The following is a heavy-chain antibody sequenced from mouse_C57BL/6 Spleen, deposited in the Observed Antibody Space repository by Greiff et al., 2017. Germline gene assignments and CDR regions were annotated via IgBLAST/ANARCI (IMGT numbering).Heavy chain of an antibody. J-gene: IGHJ3*01. D-gene: IGHD1-1*01. CDR3: AAFITTVVATPAWFAY. CDR1: GYTFTSYW. V-gene: IGHV1-74*01. Sequence: VQLQQPGAELVKPGASVKVSCKASGYTFTSYWMHWVKQRPGQGLEWIGRIHPSDSDTNYNQKFKGKATLTVDKSSSIAYMQLSSLTSEDSAVYYCAAFITTVVATPAWFAYWGQGTLVTVSA. CDR2: IHPSDSDT.